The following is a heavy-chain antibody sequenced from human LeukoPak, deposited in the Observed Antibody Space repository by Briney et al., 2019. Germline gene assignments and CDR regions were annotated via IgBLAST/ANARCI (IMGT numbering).Heavy chain of an antibody. V-gene: IGHV4-39*01. CDR3: AKEVGYCSDDSSWSIYYMDV. D-gene: IGHD2-15*01. J-gene: IGHJ6*03. CDR1: GGSISSSNHY. Sequence: SETLSLTCSVSGGSISSSNHYWGWISQPPGKGLAWIGTMYYSGGTYYNPSLVSRITMSVDTSKNQFSLQLNSVTAADTAVYYCAKEVGYCSDDSSWSIYYMDVCGKGTTVTVSS. CDR2: MYYSGGT.